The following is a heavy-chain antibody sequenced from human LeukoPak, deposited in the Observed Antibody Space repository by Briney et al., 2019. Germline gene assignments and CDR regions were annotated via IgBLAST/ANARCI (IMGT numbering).Heavy chain of an antibody. CDR3: AREAKVGGALQY. Sequence: PGGSLRLSCAASGFTFSTYSMDWVRQAPGKGLEWVSSISGLGNYIYYADSVKGRFTISRDNAKDALYLQMNSLRAEDTAVYYCAREAKVGGALQYWGRGILATVSS. V-gene: IGHV3-21*01. CDR2: ISGLGNYI. D-gene: IGHD1-26*01. CDR1: GFTFSTYS. J-gene: IGHJ4*02.